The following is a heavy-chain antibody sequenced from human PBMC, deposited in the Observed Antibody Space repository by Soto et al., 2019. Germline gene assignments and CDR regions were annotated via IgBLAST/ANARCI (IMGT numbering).Heavy chain of an antibody. CDR2: INPNSGGT. Sequence: GASVKVSCKASGYTFTGYYMHWVRQAPGQGLEWMGWINPNSGGTNYAQKFQGRVTMTRDTSISTAYMELSRLRSDDTAVYYCARSGKYYDFWSGYYIDDYWGQGTLVTVSS. CDR1: GYTFTGYY. J-gene: IGHJ4*02. CDR3: ARSGKYYDFWSGYYIDDY. V-gene: IGHV1-2*02. D-gene: IGHD3-3*01.